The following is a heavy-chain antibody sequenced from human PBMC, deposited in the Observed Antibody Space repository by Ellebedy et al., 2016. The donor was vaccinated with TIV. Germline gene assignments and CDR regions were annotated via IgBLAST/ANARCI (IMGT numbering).Heavy chain of an antibody. CDR2: ISGSGGST. D-gene: IGHD6-13*01. CDR3: AKDGGSSWYFPGCYYGMDV. V-gene: IGHV3-23*01. J-gene: IGHJ6*02. Sequence: GESLKISCAASGFTFSSYAMSWVRQAPGKGLEWVSAISGSGGSTYYADSVKGRFTISRDNSKNTLYLQMNSLRAEDTAVYYCAKDGGSSWYFPGCYYGMDVWGQGTTVTVPS. CDR1: GFTFSSYA.